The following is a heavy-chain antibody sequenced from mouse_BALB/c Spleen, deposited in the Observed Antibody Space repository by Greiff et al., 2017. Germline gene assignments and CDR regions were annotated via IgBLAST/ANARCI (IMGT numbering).Heavy chain of an antibody. Sequence: VHVKQSGAELVRPGALVKLSCKASGFNIKDYYMHWVKQRPEQGLEWIGWIDPENGNTIYDPKFQGKASITADTSSNTAYLQLSSLTSEDTAVYYCARYYYGSRRDFDYWGQGTTLTVSS. J-gene: IGHJ2*01. CDR1: GFNIKDYY. D-gene: IGHD1-1*01. CDR3: ARYYYGSRRDFDY. CDR2: IDPENGNT. V-gene: IGHV14-1*02.